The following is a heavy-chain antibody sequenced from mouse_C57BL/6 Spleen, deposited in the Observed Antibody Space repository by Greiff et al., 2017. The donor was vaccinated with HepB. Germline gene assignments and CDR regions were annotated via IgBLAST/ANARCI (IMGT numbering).Heavy chain of an antibody. D-gene: IGHD2-4*01. J-gene: IGHJ4*01. CDR3: ARGGYYDYDNYDARDY. CDR2: FHPYNDDT. Sequence: VKLMESGAELVKPGASVKMSCKASGYTFTTYPIEWMRQNHGKSLEWIGNFHPYNDDTKYNEKFKGKATLTVEKSSSTVYLELSRLTSDDSAVYYCARGGYYDYDNYDARDYWGQGTSVTVSS. V-gene: IGHV1-47*01. CDR1: GYTFTTYP.